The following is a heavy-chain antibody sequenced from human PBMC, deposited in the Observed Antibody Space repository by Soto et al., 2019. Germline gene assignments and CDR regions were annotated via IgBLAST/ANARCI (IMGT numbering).Heavy chain of an antibody. CDR3: ATANTIFGVVNDAFDI. D-gene: IGHD3-3*01. J-gene: IGHJ3*02. Sequence: QVQLVQSGAEVKKPGASVKVSCKVSGYTLTELSMHWVRQAPGKGLEWMGGFDPEDGETIYAQKFQGRVTMTEDTSTDTAYMELSSLRSEDTAVYYCATANTIFGVVNDAFDIWGQGTMVTVSS. CDR1: GYTLTELS. V-gene: IGHV1-24*01. CDR2: FDPEDGET.